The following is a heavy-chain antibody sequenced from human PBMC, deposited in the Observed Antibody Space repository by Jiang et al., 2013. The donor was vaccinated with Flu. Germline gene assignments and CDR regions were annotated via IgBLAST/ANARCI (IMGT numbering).Heavy chain of an antibody. V-gene: IGHV4-59*08. Sequence: EYGPGLVKPSETVSLTCTVSGGSISGYYWSWIRQPPGKGLEWIAYIYYSGNTNYSPSLKSRVTISVDTAMNQVSLRLTSVTAADTAVYYCVRHPSRDNSGYAFDIWGQGTMVTVSS. CDR1: GGSISGYY. CDR3: VRHPSRDNSGYAFDI. D-gene: IGHD6-19*01. J-gene: IGHJ3*02. CDR2: IYYSGNT.